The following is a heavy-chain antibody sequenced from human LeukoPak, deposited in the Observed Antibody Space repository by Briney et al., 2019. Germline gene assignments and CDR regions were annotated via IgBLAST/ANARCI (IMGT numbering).Heavy chain of an antibody. V-gene: IGHV3-48*03. J-gene: IGHJ4*02. CDR1: GFTVSSYE. Sequence: PGGSLRLSCAASGFTVSSYEMNWVRQAPGKGLEWISYISSSGSTIYYADSVKGRFTIPRDNAKNSVYLQMNSLRAEDTAVYYCARGPSGNNNLWMDYWGQGTLVSVSS. CDR3: ARGPSGNNNLWMDY. D-gene: IGHD3-10*01. CDR2: ISSSGSTI.